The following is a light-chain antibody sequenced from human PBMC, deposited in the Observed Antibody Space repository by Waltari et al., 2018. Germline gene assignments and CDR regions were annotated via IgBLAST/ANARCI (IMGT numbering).Light chain of an antibody. Sequence: EIVFTQSPGTLSLSAGERATLSCRASQSVSISYLAWYQQKPGQAPRLLIYGTSSRATGIPDRFSGSGSGTDFTLTISRLEPEDYAVYYCQQYGSSPRTFGQGTNVEIK. CDR3: QQYGSSPRT. J-gene: IGKJ1*01. V-gene: IGKV3-20*01. CDR2: GTS. CDR1: QSVSISY.